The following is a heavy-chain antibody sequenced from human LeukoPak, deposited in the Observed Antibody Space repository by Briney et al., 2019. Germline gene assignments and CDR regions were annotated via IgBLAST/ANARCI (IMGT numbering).Heavy chain of an antibody. CDR2: INPNSGGT. V-gene: IGHV1-2*02. CDR3: ARGVYYDSPVDY. CDR1: GYTFTSYY. D-gene: IGHD3-22*01. J-gene: IGHJ4*02. Sequence: ASVKVSCKASGYTFTSYYMHWVRQAPGQGLEWMGWINPNSGGTNYAQKFQGRVTMTRDTSISTAYMELSRLRSDDTAVYYCARGVYYDSPVDYWGQGTLVTVSS.